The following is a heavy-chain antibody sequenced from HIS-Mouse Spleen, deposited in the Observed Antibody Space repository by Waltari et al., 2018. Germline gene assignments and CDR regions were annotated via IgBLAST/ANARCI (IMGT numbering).Heavy chain of an antibody. CDR2: IYHSGST. Sequence: QVQLQESGPGLVKPSETLSLTCTFSGYSISSGYYGGWIRQPPGKGLEWIGSIYHSGSTYYNPSLKSRVTISVDTSKNQFSLKLSSVTAADTAVYYCARVKTWGQGTLVTVSS. CDR1: GYSISSGYY. CDR3: ARVKT. J-gene: IGHJ5*02. V-gene: IGHV4-38-2*02.